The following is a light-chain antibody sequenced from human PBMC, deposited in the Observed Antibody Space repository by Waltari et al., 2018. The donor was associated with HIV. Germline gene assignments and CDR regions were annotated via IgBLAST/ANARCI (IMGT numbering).Light chain of an antibody. CDR2: DNN. CDR3: GTWDNSLSAGV. V-gene: IGLV1-51*01. CDR1: TSNIGNNF. Sequence: QSVLTQPPSVSAAPGQKVTIYCSGSTSNIGNNFVSWYQHLPGTAPKVLIYDNNKRPSGIPDRFSGSKSGTSATLGITGLQTGDEADYYCGTWDNSLSAGVFGGGTKLTVL. J-gene: IGLJ3*02.